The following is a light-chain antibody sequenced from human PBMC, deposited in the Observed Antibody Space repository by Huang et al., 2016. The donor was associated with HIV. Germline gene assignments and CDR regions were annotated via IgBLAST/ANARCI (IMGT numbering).Light chain of an antibody. V-gene: IGKV3-20*01. CDR3: QHYGPSRWT. CDR2: GAF. Sequence: EIVLTQSPGTLSVSPGERATLPCRAGQSVSSSYLAWYQQKPGQAPRLLISGAFTRATGIPDRFIGSGSGTDFTLTISRLEPEDFAMYYCQHYGPSRWTFGQGTKVEIK. J-gene: IGKJ1*01. CDR1: QSVSSSY.